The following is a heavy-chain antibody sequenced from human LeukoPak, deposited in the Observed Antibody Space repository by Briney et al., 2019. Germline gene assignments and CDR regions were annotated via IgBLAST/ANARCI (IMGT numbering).Heavy chain of an antibody. J-gene: IGHJ4*02. CDR1: GGSISSSNYY. V-gene: IGHV4-61*02. CDR2: IYTSGTT. D-gene: IGHD3-10*01. Sequence: PSQTLSLTCTVSGGSISSSNYYWSWIRQPAGKGLEWIGRIYTSGTTNYNPSLKSRVTISIDTSKNQFSLKLSSVTAADTAVYYCARGLWFGDENPPYFDYWGQGTLVTVSS. CDR3: ARGLWFGDENPPYFDY.